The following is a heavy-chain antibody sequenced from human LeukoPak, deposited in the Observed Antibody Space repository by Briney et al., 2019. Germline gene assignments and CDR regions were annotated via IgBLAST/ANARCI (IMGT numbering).Heavy chain of an antibody. CDR1: GGSISSYY. V-gene: IGHV4-59*08. D-gene: IGHD5-24*01. CDR2: IYYSGST. Sequence: SETLSLTCTVSGGSISSYYWSGFRQPPGKGLEWIGYIYYSGSTNYNPSLKSRVTISVDTSKNQFSLKLSSVTAADTAVYYCARRAEDGYNYSWFDPWGQGTLVTVSS. J-gene: IGHJ5*02. CDR3: ARRAEDGYNYSWFDP.